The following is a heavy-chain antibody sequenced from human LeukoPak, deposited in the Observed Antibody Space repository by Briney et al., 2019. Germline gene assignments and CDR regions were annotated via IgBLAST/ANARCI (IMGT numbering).Heavy chain of an antibody. CDR1: GFTFSSYS. V-gene: IGHV3-21*01. CDR3: ARAGYSGYEPFDY. CDR2: ISSSSSYI. Sequence: GGSLSLSCAASGFTFSSYSMNWVRQAPGKGLEWVSSISSSSSYIYYADSVKGRFTISRDNAKNSLYLQMNSLRAEDTAVYYCARAGYSGYEPFDYWGQGTLVTVSS. J-gene: IGHJ4*02. D-gene: IGHD5-12*01.